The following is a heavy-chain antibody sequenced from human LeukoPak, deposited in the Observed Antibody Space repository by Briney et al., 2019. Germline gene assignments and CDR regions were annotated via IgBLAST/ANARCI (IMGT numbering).Heavy chain of an antibody. CDR2: IRTDGTYT. CDR3: VADLGDYADF. CDR1: GFTFSRYW. Sequence: GGSLRLSCTASGFTFSRYWMHWVRQAPGEGLVWVSRIRTDGTYTSNADSVKGRFTISRDNAKSTLYLQMNSLKVEDTAVYYCVADLGDYADFWGQGTLVTVSS. J-gene: IGHJ4*02. V-gene: IGHV3-74*01.